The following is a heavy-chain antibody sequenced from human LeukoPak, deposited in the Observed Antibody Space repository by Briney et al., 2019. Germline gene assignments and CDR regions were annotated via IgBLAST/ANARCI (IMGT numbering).Heavy chain of an antibody. V-gene: IGHV3-23*01. CDR2: ISGTGGTT. CDR1: GFTFSSYS. J-gene: IGHJ4*02. CDR3: AKPAQTDCGGDCFFDY. D-gene: IGHD2-21*02. Sequence: GGSLRLSCAASGFTFSSYSMNWVRQTPGKGLEWVAAISGTGGTTYYADSVKGRSTISRDNSKSTVALQMYSLRAEDTAVYYCAKPAQTDCGGDCFFDYWGQGTLVTVSS.